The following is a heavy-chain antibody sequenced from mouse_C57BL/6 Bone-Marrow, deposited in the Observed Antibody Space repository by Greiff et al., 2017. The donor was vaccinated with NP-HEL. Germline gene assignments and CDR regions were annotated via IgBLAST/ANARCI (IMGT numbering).Heavy chain of an antibody. J-gene: IGHJ3*01. Sequence: QVQLQQPGAELVMPGASVKLSCKASGYTFTSYWMHWVKQRPGQGLEWIGEIDPSDGYTNYNQKFKGKATLTVDTSSSTAYMQLSSLTSGDSAVYYCASEGGYDNSWFAYWGQGTLVTVSA. V-gene: IGHV1-69*01. D-gene: IGHD2-2*01. CDR1: GYTFTSYW. CDR2: IDPSDGYT. CDR3: ASEGGYDNSWFAY.